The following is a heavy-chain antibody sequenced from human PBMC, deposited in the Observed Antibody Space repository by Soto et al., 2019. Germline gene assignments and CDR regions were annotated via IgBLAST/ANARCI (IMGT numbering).Heavy chain of an antibody. V-gene: IGHV1-69*02. CDR3: ARAGWSYYYYYGMDV. CDR1: GGTFSSYT. CDR2: IIPILGIA. Sequence: QVQLVQSGAEVKKPGSSVKVSCKASGGTFSSYTISWVRQAPGQGLEWMGRIIPILGIANYAQKFQGRVTITADKSTSTAYRELSSLRSEDTAVYYCARAGWSYYYYYGMDVWGQGTTVTVSS. D-gene: IGHD2-15*01. J-gene: IGHJ6*02.